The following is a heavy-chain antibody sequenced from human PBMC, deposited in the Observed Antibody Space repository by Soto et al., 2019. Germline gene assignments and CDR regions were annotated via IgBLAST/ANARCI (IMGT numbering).Heavy chain of an antibody. D-gene: IGHD2-2*01. Sequence: EVRLAESGGGSVHPGGALRLSCEVSGLTYSTAWMHWVRQAPGKGLVWVSSINRDGSVTNYADSVKGRFTISRDSAEKTLYLQINSLRADDTVVYYCARADIVVGPDMRIWGQGTTVTVS. J-gene: IGHJ6*02. V-gene: IGHV3-74*01. CDR3: ARADIVVGPDMRI. CDR2: INRDGSVT. CDR1: GLTYSTAW.